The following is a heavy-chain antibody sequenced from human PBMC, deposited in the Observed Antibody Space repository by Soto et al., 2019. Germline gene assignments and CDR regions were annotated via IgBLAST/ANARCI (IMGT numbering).Heavy chain of an antibody. Sequence: SDTLSLTSAVHGGSCIIYYGSWSRQPPGKGLEWIGKINHSGSTNYNPSLKSRVTISVDTSKNQFSLKLSSVTAADTAVYYCARLPSIAFYYYYGMHGWCQGTTLIVSS. D-gene: IGHD3-16*02. CDR3: ARLPSIAFYYYYGMHG. J-gene: IGHJ6*02. V-gene: IGHV4-34*01. CDR2: INHSGST. CDR1: GGSCIIYY.